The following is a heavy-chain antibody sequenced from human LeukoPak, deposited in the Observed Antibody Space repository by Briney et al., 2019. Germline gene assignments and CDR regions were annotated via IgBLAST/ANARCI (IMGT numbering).Heavy chain of an antibody. V-gene: IGHV1-69*01. D-gene: IGHD6-19*01. J-gene: IGHJ4*02. CDR2: IIPVFGTA. Sequence: SVKVSCKASGGTFSSYAISWVRQAPGQGLEWMGGIIPVFGTANYAQKFQGRVTITADESTSTAYMELSSLRPGDTAVYYCARDSAAVAGTFDYWGQGTLVTVSS. CDR3: ARDSAAVAGTFDY. CDR1: GGTFSSYA.